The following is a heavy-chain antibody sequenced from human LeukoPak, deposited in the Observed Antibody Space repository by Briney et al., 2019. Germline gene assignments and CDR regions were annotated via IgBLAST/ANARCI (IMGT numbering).Heavy chain of an antibody. CDR1: GFTVINSY. V-gene: IGHV3-66*01. CDR2: IYSGGTT. J-gene: IGHJ4*02. Sequence: GGSLRLSCAASGFTVINSYMSWVRQAPGEGLEWVSVIYSGGTTYYADSVKGRFTISRDNSKNTLSLQMNSLRAEDTAVYYCARGIAFFYREWGQGTLVTVSS. CDR3: ARGIAFFYRE. D-gene: IGHD3-3*02.